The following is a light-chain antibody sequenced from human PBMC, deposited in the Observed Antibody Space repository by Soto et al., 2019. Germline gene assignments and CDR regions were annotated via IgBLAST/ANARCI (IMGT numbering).Light chain of an antibody. CDR2: EAS. CDR3: QQYGRSPGLLT. Sequence: EIVLTQSPDTLSLSPGERVTLSCRASQSVTSNYIAWYQQKPGQAPRLLIYEASTRATGIPDRFSGSGSGTDFTLIISRLEPEDFAVYYCQQYGRSPGLLTFGPGTKVDIK. CDR1: QSVTSNY. V-gene: IGKV3-20*01. J-gene: IGKJ3*01.